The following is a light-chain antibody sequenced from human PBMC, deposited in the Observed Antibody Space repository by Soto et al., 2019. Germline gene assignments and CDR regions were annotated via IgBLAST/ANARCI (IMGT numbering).Light chain of an antibody. J-gene: IGKJ5*01. V-gene: IGKV1-27*01. Sequence: DIQMTQSPSSLSASVGDRVTITCRASQGISSFVAWYEQKPGKVPRLLISGASTWQSGVPSRFSGSGSGTDFTLTITSLQPEDVATYYCQKYSSVITFGQGTRLEIK. CDR1: QGISSF. CDR3: QKYSSVIT. CDR2: GAS.